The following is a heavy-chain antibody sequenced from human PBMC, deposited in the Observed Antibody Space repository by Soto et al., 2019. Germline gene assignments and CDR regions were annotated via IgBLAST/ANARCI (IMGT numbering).Heavy chain of an antibody. CDR3: ISTLGARFGY. Sequence: GASVKVSCKASGYTFTSQNMHWVRQAPGQGLEWMGVINPSIGTTTYAQKFQGRVTMTSDTSTSSVYMEVSSLRSEDTAVYYCISTLGARFGYWGQGTLVTAPQ. CDR2: INPSIGTT. CDR1: GYTFTSQN. J-gene: IGHJ4*02. D-gene: IGHD1-26*01. V-gene: IGHV1-46*03.